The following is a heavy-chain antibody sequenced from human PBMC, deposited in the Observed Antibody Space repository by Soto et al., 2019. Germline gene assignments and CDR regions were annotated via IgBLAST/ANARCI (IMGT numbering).Heavy chain of an antibody. CDR2: MQPSTGRT. D-gene: IGHD1-26*01. Sequence: QVQLVQSGAEVREPEASVKVSCKASGYSFTRLDINWVRQTAGQGLEWLGWMQPSTGRTGYAQKFQRRVTMTGDTSINTAYMELPTLTSDDTAFYYCALGVSAGVDYWGQGTLVTVSS. V-gene: IGHV1-8*01. CDR1: GYSFTRLD. J-gene: IGHJ4*02. CDR3: ALGVSAGVDY.